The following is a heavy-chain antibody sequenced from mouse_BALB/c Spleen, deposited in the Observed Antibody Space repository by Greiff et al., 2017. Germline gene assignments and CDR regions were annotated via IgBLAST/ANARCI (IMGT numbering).Heavy chain of an antibody. J-gene: IGHJ2*01. CDR2: ISSGGSYT. CDR1: GFTFSSYT. Sequence: EVHLVESGGGLVKPGGSLKLSCAASGFTFSSYTMSWVRQTPEKRLEWVATISSGGSYTYYPDSVKGRFTISRDNAKNTLYLQMSSLKSEDTAMYYCTRGEMIPYYFDYWGQGTTLTVSS. V-gene: IGHV5-6-4*01. CDR3: TRGEMIPYYFDY. D-gene: IGHD2-4*01.